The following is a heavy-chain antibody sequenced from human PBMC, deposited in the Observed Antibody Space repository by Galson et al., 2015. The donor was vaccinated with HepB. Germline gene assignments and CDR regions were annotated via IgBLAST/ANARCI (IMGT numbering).Heavy chain of an antibody. J-gene: IGHJ5*02. CDR2: INPNSGGT. CDR1: GYTFTGYY. Sequence: SVKVSCKASGYTFTGYYMHWVRQAPGQGLEWMGWINPNSGGTNYAQKFQGRVTMTRDTSISTAYMELSRLRSDDTAVYYCAITPVPIVVVPAAIGSGWFDPWGQGTLVTVSS. CDR3: AITPVPIVVVPAAIGSGWFDP. V-gene: IGHV1-2*02. D-gene: IGHD2-2*01.